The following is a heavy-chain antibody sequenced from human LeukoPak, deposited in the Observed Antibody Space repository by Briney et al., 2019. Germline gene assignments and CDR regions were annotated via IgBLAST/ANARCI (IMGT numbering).Heavy chain of an antibody. CDR1: GFTFSSYA. D-gene: IGHD2-2*01. CDR3: AKTGCGSTSCYSPAYYYYYMDV. Sequence: GGSLRLSCAASGFTFSSYAMSWVRQAPGKGLEWVSAISGSGGSTYYADSVKGRFTISRDNSKNTLYLQMNSLRAEDTAVYYCAKTGCGSTSCYSPAYYYYYMDVWGKGTTVTISS. CDR2: ISGSGGST. V-gene: IGHV3-23*01. J-gene: IGHJ6*03.